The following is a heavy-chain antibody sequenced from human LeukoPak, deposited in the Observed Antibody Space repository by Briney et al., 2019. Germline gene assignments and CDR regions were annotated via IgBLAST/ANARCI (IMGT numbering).Heavy chain of an antibody. CDR2: ISSSSSYI. V-gene: IGHV3-21*01. CDR1: GFTSSSYS. J-gene: IGHJ6*02. Sequence: GGSLRLSCAASGFTSSSYSMNWVRQAPGKGLEWVSSISSSSSYIYYADSVKGRFTISRDNAKNSLYLQMNSLRAEDTAVYYCAREGYYDSSGPQAPYYYYYGMDVWGQGTTVTVSS. D-gene: IGHD3-22*01. CDR3: AREGYYDSSGPQAPYYYYYGMDV.